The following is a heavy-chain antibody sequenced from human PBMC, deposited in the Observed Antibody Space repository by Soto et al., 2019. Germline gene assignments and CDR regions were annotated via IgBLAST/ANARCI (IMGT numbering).Heavy chain of an antibody. V-gene: IGHV3-23*01. J-gene: IGHJ3*01. D-gene: IGHD1-20*01. CDR3: AEDPSPARRYTDAFDL. CDR1: GFTFTDYA. CDR2: VTGSGDST. Sequence: EVQLLESGGGLVQPGGSLRLSCAASGFTFTDYAISWVRQAPGKGLEWVSSVTGSGDSTYYADSVKGRFTISRDNSKKTLYLQMNTLSAVDTAVYYCAEDPSPARRYTDAFDLWGQGTVVTVSS.